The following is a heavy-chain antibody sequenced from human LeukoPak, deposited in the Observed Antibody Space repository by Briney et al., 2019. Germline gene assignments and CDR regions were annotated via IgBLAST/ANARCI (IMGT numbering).Heavy chain of an antibody. D-gene: IGHD3-10*01. V-gene: IGHV1-18*01. CDR2: ISAYNGNT. J-gene: IGHJ4*02. Sequence: ASVKVSCKASGYTFTSYGISWVRQAPGQGLEWMGWISAYNGNTNYAQKLQGRVTMTTDTSTSTAYMELRSLRSDDTAVYYCARSRPHYYGSGSYPVYFECWGQGTLVTVSS. CDR3: ARSRPHYYGSGSYPVYFEC. CDR1: GYTFTSYG.